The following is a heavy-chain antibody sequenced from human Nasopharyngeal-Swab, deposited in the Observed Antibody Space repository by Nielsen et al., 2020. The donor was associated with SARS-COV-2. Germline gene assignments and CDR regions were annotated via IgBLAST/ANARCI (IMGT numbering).Heavy chain of an antibody. V-gene: IGHV5-51*01. CDR3: VRPEGVATSFKYYVQYGMDV. Sequence: GESLKISCKGSGYSFTSYWIAWVRQMPGKGLEWMGIIYPRDSDTRYSPSFQGQVTISADKSISTAYLQWSSLKASDTAMYYCVRPEGVATSFKYYVQYGMDVWGQGTMVTVSS. CDR2: IYPRDSDT. D-gene: IGHD5-12*01. J-gene: IGHJ6*02. CDR1: GYSFTSYW.